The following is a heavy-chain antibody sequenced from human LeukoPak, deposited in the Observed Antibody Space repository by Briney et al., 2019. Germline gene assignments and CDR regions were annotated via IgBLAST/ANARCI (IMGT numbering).Heavy chain of an antibody. D-gene: IGHD3-22*01. CDR2: INHSGST. J-gene: IGHJ4*02. Sequence: SETLSLTCAVYGGSFSGYYWSWIRQPPGKGLEWIGEINHSGSTNYNPSLKSRVTISVDTSKNQFSLKLSSVTAADTAVYYCARGGPTYYYDNSGYYPEPQPYYFDYWGQGTLVTVSS. CDR3: ARGGPTYYYDNSGYYPEPQPYYFDY. V-gene: IGHV4-34*01. CDR1: GGSFSGYY.